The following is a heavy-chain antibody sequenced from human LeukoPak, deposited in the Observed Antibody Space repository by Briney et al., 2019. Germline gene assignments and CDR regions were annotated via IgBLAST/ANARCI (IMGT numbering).Heavy chain of an antibody. CDR3: AGDRGSSSSYYYGMDV. J-gene: IGHJ6*02. D-gene: IGHD6-6*01. V-gene: IGHV4-59*12. CDR1: GGSISSYY. Sequence: SETLSLTCTVSGGSISSYYWSWIRQPPGKGLEWIGYIYHSGSTYYNPSLKSRVTISVDRSKNQFSLKLSSVTAADTAVYYCAGDRGSSSSYYYGMDVWGQGTTVTVSS. CDR2: IYHSGST.